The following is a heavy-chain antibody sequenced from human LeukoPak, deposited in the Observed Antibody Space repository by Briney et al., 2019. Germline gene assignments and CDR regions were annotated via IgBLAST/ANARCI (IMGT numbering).Heavy chain of an antibody. CDR2: ISDSGGLT. Sequence: GGSLRLSCAASGLTFSSYAMTWVRQAPRKGLELVSDISDSGGLTYYADSVKGRFTISRDNSKNTLYLQMNSLRAEDTAVYYCAKDRGDSGRYYYMDVWGKGTAVTVSS. CDR3: AKDRGDSGRYYYMDV. V-gene: IGHV3-23*01. D-gene: IGHD2-21*01. CDR1: GLTFSSYA. J-gene: IGHJ6*03.